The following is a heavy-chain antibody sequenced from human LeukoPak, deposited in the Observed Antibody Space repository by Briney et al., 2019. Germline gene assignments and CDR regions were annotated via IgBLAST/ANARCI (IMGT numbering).Heavy chain of an antibody. CDR1: GGSFSGYY. J-gene: IGHJ4*02. CDR3: ASPSVVAASEGGY. Sequence: SETLSLTCAVYGGSFSGYYWSWIRQPPGKGLEWIGEINHSGSTNYNPSLKSRVTISVDTSKNQFSLKLSSVTAADTAVYYCASPSVVAASEGGYWGQGTLVTVSS. CDR2: INHSGST. D-gene: IGHD2-15*01. V-gene: IGHV4-34*01.